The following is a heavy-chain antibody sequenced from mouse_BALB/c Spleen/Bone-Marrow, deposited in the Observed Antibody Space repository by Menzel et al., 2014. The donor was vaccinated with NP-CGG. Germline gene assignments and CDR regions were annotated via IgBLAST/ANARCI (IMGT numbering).Heavy chain of an antibody. D-gene: IGHD1-2*01. Sequence: EVQLQQSGAELVRSGASVKLSCTASGFNIKDYYMHWVKQRPEQGLEWIGWIDPENGDTEYAPKFQGTATMTADTSSNTAYLQLSSLTSEDTAVYYCNAQNYGYGAWFAYWGQGTLVTVSA. V-gene: IGHV14-4*02. J-gene: IGHJ3*01. CDR1: GFNIKDYY. CDR3: NAQNYGYGAWFAY. CDR2: IDPENGDT.